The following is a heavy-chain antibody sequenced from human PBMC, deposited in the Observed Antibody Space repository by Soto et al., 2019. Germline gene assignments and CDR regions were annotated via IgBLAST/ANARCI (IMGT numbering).Heavy chain of an antibody. J-gene: IGHJ6*03. D-gene: IGHD3-10*01. CDR3: ARAQSSSYYYYYMDV. V-gene: IGHV3-64*01. Sequence: GGSLRLSCAASGFTFSSYAMHWVRQAPGKGLEYVSAISSNGGSTYYANSVKGRFTISRDNSKNTLYLQMGSLRAEDMAVYYCARAQSSSYYYYYMDVWGKGTTVTVSS. CDR2: ISSNGGST. CDR1: GFTFSSYA.